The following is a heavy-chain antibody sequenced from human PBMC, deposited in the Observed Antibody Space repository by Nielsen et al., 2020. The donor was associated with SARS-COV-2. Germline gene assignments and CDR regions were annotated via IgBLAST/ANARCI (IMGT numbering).Heavy chain of an antibody. Sequence: GESLKISCKGSGYSFTSYWIGWVRQMPGKGLEWMGIIYPGDSDTRYSPSFQGQVTISADKSISTAYLQWSSLKASDTAMYYCARARGSGQGNYYGMDVWGQGTPVTVSS. V-gene: IGHV5-51*01. D-gene: IGHD3-10*01. CDR2: IYPGDSDT. CDR3: ARARGSGQGNYYGMDV. J-gene: IGHJ6*02. CDR1: GYSFTSYW.